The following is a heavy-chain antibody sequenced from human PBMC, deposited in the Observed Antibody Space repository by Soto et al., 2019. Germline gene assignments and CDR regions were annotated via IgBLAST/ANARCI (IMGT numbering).Heavy chain of an antibody. Sequence: GASVKVSCKASEYSFTGHYLHWVRQAPGQGLEWMGWIDPKSGDTKYAPKSQDRVTMTSATSISTAYMDLTNLRYDDTAVYYCARDYDKSGYDYFDPWGQGTLVTVSS. D-gene: IGHD3-22*01. J-gene: IGHJ5*02. CDR3: ARDYDKSGYDYFDP. CDR2: IDPKSGDT. V-gene: IGHV1-2*02. CDR1: EYSFTGHY.